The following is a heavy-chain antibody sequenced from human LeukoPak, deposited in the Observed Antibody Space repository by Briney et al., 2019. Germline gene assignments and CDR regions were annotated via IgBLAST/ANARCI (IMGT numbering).Heavy chain of an antibody. J-gene: IGHJ4*02. Sequence: SVKVSCKASGGTFSSYAISWVRQAPGQGLEWMGGIIPIFSTANYAQKFQGRVTITADESSSTAYMELSSLRSEDAAVYYCARDGKYCSGGSCYYYFDYWGQGTLVTVSS. D-gene: IGHD2-15*01. CDR1: GGTFSSYA. CDR2: IIPIFSTA. CDR3: ARDGKYCSGGSCYYYFDY. V-gene: IGHV1-69*13.